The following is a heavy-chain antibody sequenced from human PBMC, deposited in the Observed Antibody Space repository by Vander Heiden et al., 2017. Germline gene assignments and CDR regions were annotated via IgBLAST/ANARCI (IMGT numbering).Heavy chain of an antibody. CDR1: GLTFSSDG. CDR2: IWNDGSDQ. D-gene: IGHD2-21*01. V-gene: IGHV3-33*01. Sequence: QVHLVEAGGGVVEPGRSLRRSCTSSGLTFSSDGMHWVRQAPGKGLEWLAIIWNDGSDQRYADFVKGRFTISRDNSKNTLYLQMNSLRDEDTATYYCARGCGVACYYIDSWGQGTLVTVSS. CDR3: ARGCGVACYYIDS. J-gene: IGHJ4*02.